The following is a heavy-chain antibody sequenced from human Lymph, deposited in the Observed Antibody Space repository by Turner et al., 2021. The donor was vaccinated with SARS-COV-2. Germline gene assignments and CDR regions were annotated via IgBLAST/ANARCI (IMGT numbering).Heavy chain of an antibody. J-gene: IGHJ4*02. CDR3: AREFSLFDY. Sequence: QVQLVESGGGVVQPGRSLRLSCAASGFTFSSYAMHWVRQAPGKGLEWVAVISYEGSNKYYADSVKGRFTISRDNSKNTLYLQMNSLRAEDTAVYYCAREFSLFDYWGQGTLVTVSS. CDR2: ISYEGSNK. CDR1: GFTFSSYA. V-gene: IGHV3-30-3*01.